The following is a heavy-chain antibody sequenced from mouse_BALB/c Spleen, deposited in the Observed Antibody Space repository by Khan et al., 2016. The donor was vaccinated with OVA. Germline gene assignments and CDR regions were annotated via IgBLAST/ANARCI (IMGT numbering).Heavy chain of an antibody. Sequence: QVQLQQSGAELVRPGTSVKMSCKAVGYTFTNYWIGWVKQRPGHGLEWIGDIYPGDDYTKYNEKFKDKGTLTADTSSSTAYIPLSSLTSEDSASYYCVRGGYDGFAYWGQGTLVTVSA. CDR2: IYPGDDYT. V-gene: IGHV1-63*02. CDR1: GYTFTNYW. CDR3: VRGGYDGFAY. D-gene: IGHD2-2*01. J-gene: IGHJ3*01.